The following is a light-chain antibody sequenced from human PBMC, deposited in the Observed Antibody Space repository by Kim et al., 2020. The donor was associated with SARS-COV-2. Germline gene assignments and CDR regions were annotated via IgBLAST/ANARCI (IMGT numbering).Light chain of an antibody. CDR3: QQYGSSPRT. J-gene: IGKJ1*01. Sequence: SLGERATLSCRASQSVSSNYLAWYQQKPGQAPRLLIYVASNRATGIPDRFSGSGSGTDFTLTISRLEPEDFAVYYCQQYGSSPRTFGQGTKVDIK. V-gene: IGKV3-20*01. CDR1: QSVSSNY. CDR2: VAS.